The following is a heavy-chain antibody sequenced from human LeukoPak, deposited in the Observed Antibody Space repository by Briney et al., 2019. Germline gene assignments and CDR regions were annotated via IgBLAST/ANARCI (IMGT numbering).Heavy chain of an antibody. D-gene: IGHD3-10*01. CDR3: ARDGSGVWFDY. Sequence: ASVKVSCKASGYSFTSYGISWVRQAPGQGLEWMAWINAYNGDTNYAQKLQGRVTLTTETSTSTAYMELRSLRSDDTAVYYCARDGSGVWFDYWGQGTLVTVSS. CDR1: GYSFTSYG. CDR2: INAYNGDT. J-gene: IGHJ4*02. V-gene: IGHV1-18*01.